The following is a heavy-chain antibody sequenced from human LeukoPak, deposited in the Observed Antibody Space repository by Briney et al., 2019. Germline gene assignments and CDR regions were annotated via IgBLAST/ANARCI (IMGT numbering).Heavy chain of an antibody. J-gene: IGHJ6*02. CDR3: ARSKGYYYYYGMDV. V-gene: IGHV3-33*01. Sequence: PGGSLRLSCAASGFTFSTYNMHWVRQAPGKGLEWVAVIWYDGSNKYYVDSVKGRFTISRDNSKNTLYLQMNSLRSEDTAVYYCARSKGYYYYYGMDVWGQGTTVTVSS. CDR1: GFTFSTYN. CDR2: IWYDGSNK.